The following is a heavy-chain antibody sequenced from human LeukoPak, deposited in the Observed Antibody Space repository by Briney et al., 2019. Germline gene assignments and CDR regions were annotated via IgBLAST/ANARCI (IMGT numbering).Heavy chain of an antibody. Sequence: SSETLSLTCTVSGGSISSYYWSWIRQPAGKGLEWIGRIYTSGSTNYNPSLKSRVTMSVDTSKNQLSLKLSSVTAADTAVYYCARERPPLGKYNWNYRPVSPFDYWGQGTLVTVSS. D-gene: IGHD1-7*01. J-gene: IGHJ4*02. V-gene: IGHV4-4*07. CDR2: IYTSGST. CDR1: GGSISSYY. CDR3: ARERPPLGKYNWNYRPVSPFDY.